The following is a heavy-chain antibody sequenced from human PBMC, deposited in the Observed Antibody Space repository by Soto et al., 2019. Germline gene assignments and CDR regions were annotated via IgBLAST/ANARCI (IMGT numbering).Heavy chain of an antibody. J-gene: IGHJ4*02. CDR1: GFTFSSYG. D-gene: IGHD4-17*01. Sequence: GGSLRLSCAASGFTFSSYGMHWVRQAPGKGLEWVAVIWYDGSNKYYADSVKGRFTISRDNSKNTLYLQMNSLRAEDTAVYYCASPANDYGDFAFDYWGQGTLVTVSS. CDR3: ASPANDYGDFAFDY. V-gene: IGHV3-33*01. CDR2: IWYDGSNK.